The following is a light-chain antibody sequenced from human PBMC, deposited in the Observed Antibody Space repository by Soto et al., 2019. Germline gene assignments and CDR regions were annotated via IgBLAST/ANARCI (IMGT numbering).Light chain of an antibody. CDR1: HSLLYSNGYNY. CDR3: MQALQTPFT. J-gene: IGKJ3*01. V-gene: IGKV2-28*01. Sequence: DVVMTQSPLSLPVTTGEPASISCRSSHSLLYSNGYNYLDWYVQKPGQSPQLLIYLGSYRASGVPDRLSGSGSGTDFTLEISRVEAEDVGVYYCMQALQTPFTFGPGTKVDIK. CDR2: LGS.